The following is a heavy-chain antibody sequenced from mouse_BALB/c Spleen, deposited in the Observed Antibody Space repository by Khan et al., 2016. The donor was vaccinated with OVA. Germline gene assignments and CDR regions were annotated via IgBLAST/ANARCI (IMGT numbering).Heavy chain of an antibody. CDR3: ARIYRSDFDY. CDR2: INPHIGDT. D-gene: IGHD1-1*01. J-gene: IGHJ2*01. CDR1: GYSFTGYF. V-gene: IGHV1-20*02. Sequence: VQLKQSGPELVKPGASVKISCKASGYSFTGYFMNWVMQSHGKSLEWIGRINPHIGDTLYNQKFKGKATLTVDESSSTAYMELRSPASEDSAVYYCARIYRSDFDYWGQGTTLTVSS.